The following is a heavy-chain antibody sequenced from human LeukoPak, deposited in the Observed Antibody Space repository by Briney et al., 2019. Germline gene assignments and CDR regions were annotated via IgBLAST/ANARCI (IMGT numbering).Heavy chain of an antibody. D-gene: IGHD4-17*01. CDR2: ISSNGGST. CDR3: ATSTTEGAFDI. CDR1: GFTFSSYG. J-gene: IGHJ3*02. V-gene: IGHV3-64*01. Sequence: PGGSLRLSCAASGFTFSSYGMHWVRQARGKGLEYVSAISSNGGSTYYANSVKGRFTISRDNSKNTLYLQMGSLRAEDMAVYYCATSTTEGAFDIWGQGTMVTVSS.